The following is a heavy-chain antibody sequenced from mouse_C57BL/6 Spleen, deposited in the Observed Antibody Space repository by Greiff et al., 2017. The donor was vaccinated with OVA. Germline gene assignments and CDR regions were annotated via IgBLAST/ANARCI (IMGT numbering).Heavy chain of an antibody. V-gene: IGHV1-15*01. J-gene: IGHJ4*01. D-gene: IGHD1-1*01. Sequence: QVQLKQSGAELVRPGASVTLSCKASGYTFTDYEMHWVKQTPVHGLEWIGAIDPETGGTAYNQKFKGKAILTADKSSSTAYMELRSLTSEDSAVYYCTRDYYGSRRMDYWGQGTSVTVSS. CDR3: TRDYYGSRRMDY. CDR2: IDPETGGT. CDR1: GYTFTDYE.